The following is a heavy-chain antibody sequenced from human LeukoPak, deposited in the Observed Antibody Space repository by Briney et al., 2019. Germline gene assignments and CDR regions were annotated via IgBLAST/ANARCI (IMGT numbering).Heavy chain of an antibody. D-gene: IGHD3-16*02. J-gene: IGHJ4*02. V-gene: IGHV3-48*04. Sequence: GGSLRLSCAASGFTFNNFGMNWVRQAPGKGLEWVSYISSSSGTIYYADSVKGRFTISRDNAKNSLYLQMNSLRAEDTAVYYCARVLRLGELSFHYWGQGTLVTVSS. CDR1: GFTFNNFG. CDR3: ARVLRLGELSFHY. CDR2: ISSSSGTI.